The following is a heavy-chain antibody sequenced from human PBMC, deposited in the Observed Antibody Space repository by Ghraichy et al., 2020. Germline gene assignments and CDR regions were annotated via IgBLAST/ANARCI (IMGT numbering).Heavy chain of an antibody. CDR3: ARDLRIQLWTDAFDI. CDR1: GFTVSSNY. J-gene: IGHJ3*02. V-gene: IGHV3-66*01. CDR2: IYSGGST. Sequence: GGSLRLSCAASGFTVSSNYMSWVRQAPGKGLEWVSVIYSGGSTYYADSVKGRFTISRDNSKNTLYLQMNSLRAEDTAVYYCARDLRIQLWTDAFDIWGQGTMVTVSS. D-gene: IGHD5-18*01.